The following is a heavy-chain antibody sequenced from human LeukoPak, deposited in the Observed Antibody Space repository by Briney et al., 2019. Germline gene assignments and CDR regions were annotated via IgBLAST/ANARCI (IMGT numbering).Heavy chain of an antibody. D-gene: IGHD4-23*01. CDR3: ARENYGGNSAVGY. V-gene: IGHV1-46*03. CDR1: GYTFTSYY. J-gene: IGHJ4*02. Sequence: ASVKISCKASGYTFTSYYMHWVRQAPGQGLEWMGIINPSGGSTSYAQKFQGRVTMTRDTSTSTVYMELSSLRSEDTAGYYCARENYGGNSAVGYWGQGTLVTVSS. CDR2: INPSGGST.